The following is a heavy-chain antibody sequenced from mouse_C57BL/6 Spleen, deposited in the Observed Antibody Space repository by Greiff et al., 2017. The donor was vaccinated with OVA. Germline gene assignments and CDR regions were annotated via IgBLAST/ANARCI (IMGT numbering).Heavy chain of an antibody. D-gene: IGHD5-1*01. CDR3: ARESTSFAY. CDR2: INPNNGGT. CDR1: GYTFTDYN. Sequence: VHVKQSGPELVKPGASVKMSCKASGYTFTDYNMHWVKQSHGKSLEWIGYINPNNGGTSYNQKFKGKATLTVNKSSSTAYMELRSLTSEDSAVYYCARESTSFAYWGQGTLVTVSA. J-gene: IGHJ3*01. V-gene: IGHV1-22*01.